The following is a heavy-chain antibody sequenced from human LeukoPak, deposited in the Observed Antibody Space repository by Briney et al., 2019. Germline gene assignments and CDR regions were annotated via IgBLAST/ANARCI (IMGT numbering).Heavy chain of an antibody. CDR1: GGSFSGYY. CDR2: INHSGST. V-gene: IGHV4-34*01. J-gene: IGHJ4*02. D-gene: IGHD1-26*01. Sequence: TPSETLSLTCAVYGGSFSGYYWSWIRQPPGKGLEWIGEINHSGSTNYNPSLKSRVTISVDTSKNQFSLKLSSVTAADTAVYYCASGSYPYFDYWGQGTLVTVSS. CDR3: ASGSYPYFDY.